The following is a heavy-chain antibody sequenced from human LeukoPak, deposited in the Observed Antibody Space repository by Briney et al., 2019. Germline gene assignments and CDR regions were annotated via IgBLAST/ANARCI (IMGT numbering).Heavy chain of an antibody. V-gene: IGHV4-59*08. CDR2: MYYSGNT. Sequence: SETLSLTSSVSGGSISSHYWSWIRQPPGKGLEWIAHMYYSGNTKYNPSLKSRVTISVDTSKTQFSLKLSSATAADTAVYYCARHHIAVWDISWGQGTLVTVSS. CDR1: GGSISSHY. D-gene: IGHD2-2*01. J-gene: IGHJ5*02. CDR3: ARHHIAVWDIS.